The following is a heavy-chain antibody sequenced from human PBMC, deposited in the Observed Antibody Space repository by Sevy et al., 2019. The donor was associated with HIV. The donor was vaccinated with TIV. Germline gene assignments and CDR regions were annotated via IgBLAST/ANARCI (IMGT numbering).Heavy chain of an antibody. CDR2: IAQDGNEQ. Sequence: GGSVRLSCATSEFIFSNYWMTWVRQAPGKGLEWVANIAQDGNEQFYVDSVKGRFTISRDNAKNSLYLQMSSLRVEDTAVYYCARDQGRGLYYWGQGALVTVSS. V-gene: IGHV3-7*01. D-gene: IGHD3-10*01. CDR1: EFIFSNYW. CDR3: ARDQGRGLYY. J-gene: IGHJ4*02.